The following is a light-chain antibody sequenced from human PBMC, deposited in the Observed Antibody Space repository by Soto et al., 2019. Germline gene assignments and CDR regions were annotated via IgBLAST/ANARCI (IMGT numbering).Light chain of an antibody. CDR2: EVS. CDR3: CSYAGSYTFDV. CDR1: STDFVSYNR. J-gene: IGLJ1*01. Sequence: QSVLTQPPSVSGSPGQSVTISCTGTSTDFVSYNRVSWYQQPPGTAPKLMIYEVSKRPSGVPDRFSGSKSGNTASLTISGLQAEDEADYYCCSYAGSYTFDVFGTGTKLTVL. V-gene: IGLV2-18*02.